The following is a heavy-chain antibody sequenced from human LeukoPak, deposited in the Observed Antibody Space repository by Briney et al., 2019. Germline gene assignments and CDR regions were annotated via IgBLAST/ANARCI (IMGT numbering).Heavy chain of an antibody. V-gene: IGHV3-74*03. CDR1: GFTFRNHW. CDR3: ARDQRVTGRPDIDY. Sequence: GGSLRLSCAASGFTFRNHWMHWVRQTPGKGLVWVSRISSDGSSTTYADSVKGRFTISRDNAKNTLYLQMNNLRAEDTAMYYCARDQRVTGRPDIDYWGQGTLFIVSS. D-gene: IGHD6-6*01. J-gene: IGHJ4*02. CDR2: ISSDGSST.